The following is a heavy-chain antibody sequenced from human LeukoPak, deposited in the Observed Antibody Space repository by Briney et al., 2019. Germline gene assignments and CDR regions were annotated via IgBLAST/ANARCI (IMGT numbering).Heavy chain of an antibody. D-gene: IGHD1-26*01. J-gene: IGHJ4*02. CDR2: ITPVFETP. V-gene: IGHV1-69*01. CDR3: ARGPPPLYSGSYRPLDH. Sequence: SVKVSCKVSGGTFSNDSITWVRQAPGQGLEWVGGITPVFETPNYAPKLQGRLTINADGSTRTVYMELTSLRSEDTAVYFCARGPPPLYSGSYRPLDHRGQGTLVTVSS. CDR1: GGTFSNDS.